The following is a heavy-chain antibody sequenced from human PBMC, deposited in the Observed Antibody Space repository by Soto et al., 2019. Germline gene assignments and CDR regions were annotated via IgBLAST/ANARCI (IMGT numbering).Heavy chain of an antibody. CDR1: GGSISSSIYY. Sequence: PSETLSLTCTVSGGSISSSIYYGVWIRQPPGKVLDWIGSIYYSGITYYNPSLKSRVTISVDTSKNQFSLKLSSVTAADTAVYYCARGASGYCSGGSCPRADGMDVWGQGTTVTVSS. J-gene: IGHJ6*02. V-gene: IGHV4-39*01. D-gene: IGHD2-15*01. CDR3: ARGASGYCSGGSCPRADGMDV. CDR2: IYYSGIT.